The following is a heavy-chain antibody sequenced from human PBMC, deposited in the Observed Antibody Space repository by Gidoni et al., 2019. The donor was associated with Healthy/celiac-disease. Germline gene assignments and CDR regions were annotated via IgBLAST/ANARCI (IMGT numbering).Heavy chain of an antibody. CDR2: IYYSGST. D-gene: IGHD3-16*01. V-gene: IGHV4-39*01. J-gene: IGHJ6*03. Sequence: QLQLQESGPGLVKPSETLSLTCTVSGGSIRSSSYYWGGIRQPPGRGLEWIGSIYYSGSTYYSPSLKSQVTISVDTSKNQFALKLNSVTAADTAVYYCARINYYYYYMDVWGKGTTVTVSS. CDR3: ARINYYYYYMDV. CDR1: GGSIRSSSYY.